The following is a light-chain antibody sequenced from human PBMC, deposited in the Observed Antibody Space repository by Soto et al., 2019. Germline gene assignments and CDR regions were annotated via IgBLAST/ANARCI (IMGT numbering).Light chain of an antibody. CDR1: KSDIGVYDF. Sequence: QSALTQPPSASGSPGQSVTISCTGTKSDIGVYDFVSWYQHHPGKAPRLVIYEVVQRPSGVSDRFSGSKSGNTASLTVSGLRAADEADYFCMSYDGSNTYVFGSGTKVTVL. J-gene: IGLJ1*01. CDR2: EVV. V-gene: IGLV2-8*01. CDR3: MSYDGSNTYV.